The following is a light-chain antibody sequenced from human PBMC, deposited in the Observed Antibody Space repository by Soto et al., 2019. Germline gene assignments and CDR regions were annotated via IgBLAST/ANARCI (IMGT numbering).Light chain of an antibody. J-gene: IGLJ3*02. CDR2: EVS. CDR1: SSDVGGYNY. Sequence: QSALTQPASVSGSPGQSITISCIGTSSDVGGYNYVSWYQQHPGKAPKLMIYEVSNRPSGVSNRFSGSKSGNTASLTISGLQAEDEADYYCSSYTSSSTRVFGGGTKLT. V-gene: IGLV2-14*01. CDR3: SSYTSSSTRV.